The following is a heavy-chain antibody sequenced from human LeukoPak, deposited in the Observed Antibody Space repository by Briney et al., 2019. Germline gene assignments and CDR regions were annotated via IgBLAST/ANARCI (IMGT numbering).Heavy chain of an antibody. CDR1: GFNFSASY. J-gene: IGHJ4*02. Sequence: GGSLRLSCEASGFNFSASYMAWIRLTPGKRLEWVSYLIIRNIIINYADSVRGRFIISRDDTKKSLYLQMNNLRIEDTAIYYCASGGDYAGVAALFRHWGQGSLVTVSS. CDR3: ASGGDYAGVAALFRH. D-gene: IGHD4-17*01. V-gene: IGHV3-11*01. CDR2: LIIRNIII.